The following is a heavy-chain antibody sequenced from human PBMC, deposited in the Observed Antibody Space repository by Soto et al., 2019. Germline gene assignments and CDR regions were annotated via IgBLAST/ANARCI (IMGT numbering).Heavy chain of an antibody. V-gene: IGHV1-8*01. CDR3: ARVFGDADY. J-gene: IGHJ4*02. CDR1: GYTFTNYD. CDR2: MNPKSGNT. D-gene: IGHD4-17*01. Sequence: QVQLVQSGAEVKKPGASVKVSCRTSGYTFTNYDINWVRQATGQGLEWMGWMNPKSGNTGYAQKFQVRVTMTRDTSITTAYMEMSSLSFDDTAVYYCARVFGDADYLCQGTLVTVSS.